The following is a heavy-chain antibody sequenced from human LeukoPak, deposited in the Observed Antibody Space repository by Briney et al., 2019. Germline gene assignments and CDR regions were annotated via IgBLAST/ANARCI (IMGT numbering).Heavy chain of an antibody. CDR3: ARDLQSVRMVRGVKETLNWFDP. D-gene: IGHD3-10*01. Sequence: GASVKVSCKASGGTFSSYAISWVRQAPGQGLEWMGRIIPILGIANYAQKFQGRVTITADKSTSTAYMELSSLRSEDTAVYYCARDLQSVRMVRGVKETLNWFDPWGQGTLVTVSS. J-gene: IGHJ5*02. V-gene: IGHV1-69*04. CDR2: IIPILGIA. CDR1: GGTFSSYA.